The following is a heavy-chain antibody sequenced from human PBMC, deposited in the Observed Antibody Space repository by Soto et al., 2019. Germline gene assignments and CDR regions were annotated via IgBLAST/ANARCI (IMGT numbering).Heavy chain of an antibody. CDR2: ISGYNGNT. D-gene: IGHD3-22*01. CDR1: GYPFTTSG. V-gene: IGHV1-18*04. CDR3: ARDREYYYDSSGNYYYHYGLDV. Sequence: QVQLVESGAEGKKPGASVKVSCKASGYPFTTSGISGVRQAPGQGLEWMGWISGYNGNTKYAQKFQGRVTMTTDTPTNTAYMELRSLRSDDTAVYYCARDREYYYDSSGNYYYHYGLDVWGQGTTVTVS. J-gene: IGHJ6*02.